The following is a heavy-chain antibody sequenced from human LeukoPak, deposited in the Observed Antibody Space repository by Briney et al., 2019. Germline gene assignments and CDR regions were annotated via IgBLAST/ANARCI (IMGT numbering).Heavy chain of an antibody. D-gene: IGHD2-21*02. CDR1: GYTFTSYD. Sequence: ASVKVSCKASGYTFTSYDINWVRQATGQGLEWMGWMNPNSGNTGYAQKFQGRVTMTRNTSISTAYMELSSLRSEDTAVYYCATDFHDSDAFDIWGQGTMVTVSS. CDR2: MNPNSGNT. V-gene: IGHV1-8*01. J-gene: IGHJ3*02. CDR3: ATDFHDSDAFDI.